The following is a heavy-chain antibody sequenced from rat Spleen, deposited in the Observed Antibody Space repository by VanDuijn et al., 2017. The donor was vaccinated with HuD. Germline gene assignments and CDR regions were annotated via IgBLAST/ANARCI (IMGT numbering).Heavy chain of an antibody. V-gene: IGHV5-58*01. J-gene: IGHJ4*01. Sequence: EVQLVESGGGLVQPGRSLKLSCAASGFTFNNYWMTWIRQAPGEGLEWLSSISPDGGSTYYPDSMKGRFTISRDNAENTVYLQMNSLRSEDTATYFCGKDMNYFSTYPFYLMGAWGQGTSVTVSS. CDR1: GFTFNNYW. CDR3: GKDMNYFSTYPFYLMGA. CDR2: ISPDGGST. D-gene: IGHD1-2*01.